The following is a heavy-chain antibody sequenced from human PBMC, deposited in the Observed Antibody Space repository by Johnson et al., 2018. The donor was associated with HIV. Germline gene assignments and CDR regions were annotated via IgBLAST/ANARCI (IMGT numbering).Heavy chain of an antibody. Sequence: QVLLVESGGGLVQPGGSLRLSCAASGFSFGSYGMHWVRQAPGKGLEWVSAISGSGGSTYYADSVKGRFTISRDNAKNTLYLQMNSLRAEDTAVYYCAREWELLGSAFDSWGQGTMVTVSS. V-gene: IGHV3-NL1*01. CDR2: ISGSGGST. CDR3: AREWELLGSAFDS. CDR1: GFSFGSYG. D-gene: IGHD1-26*01. J-gene: IGHJ3*02.